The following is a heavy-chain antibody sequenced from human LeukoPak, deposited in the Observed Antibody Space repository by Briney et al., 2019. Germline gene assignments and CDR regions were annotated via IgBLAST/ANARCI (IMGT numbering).Heavy chain of an antibody. Sequence: GGSLRLSCAASGFTFSTYGMIWVRQAPGKGLEWLSYISSSSDSIKYADSVKGRFTSSRDNAKNSLYLQMNSLRAEDTAVYYCAKSRIGFSGRLDHWGQGALITVSS. V-gene: IGHV3-48*04. CDR1: GFTFSTYG. CDR2: ISSSSDSI. CDR3: AKSRIGFSGRLDH. J-gene: IGHJ4*02. D-gene: IGHD5-12*01.